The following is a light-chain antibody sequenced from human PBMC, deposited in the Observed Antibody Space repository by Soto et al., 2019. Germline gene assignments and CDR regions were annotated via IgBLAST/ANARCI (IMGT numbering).Light chain of an antibody. CDR1: SSDVGGYNY. CDR2: DVS. V-gene: IGLV2-14*01. J-gene: IGLJ2*01. Sequence: QSALTQTASVSGSPGQSITISCTGTSSDVGGYNYVSWYQQHPGKAPKLMIYDVSNRPSGVSNRFSGSKSGNTASLTIFGLQAEDEADYYCSSYTSSSTRVFGGGTKLTVL. CDR3: SSYTSSSTRV.